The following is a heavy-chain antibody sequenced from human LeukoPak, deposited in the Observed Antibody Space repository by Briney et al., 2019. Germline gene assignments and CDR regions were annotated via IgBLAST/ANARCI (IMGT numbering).Heavy chain of an antibody. CDR1: GFTFSSYG. CDR2: IWYGGSNK. CDR3: AKGVVPAASWIDGWFDP. D-gene: IGHD2-2*01. Sequence: GRSLRLSCAASGFTFSSYGMHWVRQAPGKGLEWVAVIWYGGSNKYYADSVKGRFTISRDNSKNTLYLQMNSLRAENTAVYYCAKGVVPAASWIDGWFDPWGQGTLVTVSS. V-gene: IGHV3-30*18. J-gene: IGHJ5*02.